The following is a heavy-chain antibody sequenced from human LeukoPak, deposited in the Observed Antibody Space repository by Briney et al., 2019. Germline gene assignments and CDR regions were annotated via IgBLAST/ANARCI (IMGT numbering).Heavy chain of an antibody. CDR1: GYTFTSYG. J-gene: IGHJ4*02. CDR2: ISAYNGNT. Sequence: ASVTVSCTASGYTFTSYGISWVRQAPGQGLEWMGWISAYNGNTNYAQKLQGRVTMTTDTSTSTAYMELRSLRSDDTAVYYCARLAGRWDPYYFDYWGQGTLVTVSS. CDR3: ARLAGRWDPYYFDY. D-gene: IGHD1-26*01. V-gene: IGHV1-18*01.